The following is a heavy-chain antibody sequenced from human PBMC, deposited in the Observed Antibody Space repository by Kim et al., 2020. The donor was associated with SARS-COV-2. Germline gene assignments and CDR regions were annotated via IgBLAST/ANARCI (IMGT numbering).Heavy chain of an antibody. D-gene: IGHD3-10*02. CDR2: IKSKAGGGTA. CDR3: AKDVPLTGCALHI. Sequence: GGSLRLSCATSGLTFIHAYMTWVRQTPGGGLEWIGRIKSKAGGGTADYGASGKDRFTISRDDSTATVFLQMSSLKSEDTAVYYCAKDVPLTGCALHIWGQGQMVTVPS. V-gene: IGHV3-15*01. J-gene: IGHJ3*02. CDR1: GLTFIHAY.